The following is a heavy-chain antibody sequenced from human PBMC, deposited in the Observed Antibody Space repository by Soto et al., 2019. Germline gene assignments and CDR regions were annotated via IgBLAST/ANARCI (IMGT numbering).Heavy chain of an antibody. D-gene: IGHD3-10*01. J-gene: IGHJ4*02. CDR2: ISWNGDAT. V-gene: IGHV3-9*01. CDR3: ANLPFYASGFDC. Sequence: EVQLVESGGGLVQPGGSLRLSCAASGFTFDDYAIHWVRQIPGKGLEWVSGISWNGDATGYADSVKGRFTISRDNAKNSLYLQMDSLKTEDTAMYYCANLPFYASGFDCWGQGTLVTVSS. CDR1: GFTFDDYA.